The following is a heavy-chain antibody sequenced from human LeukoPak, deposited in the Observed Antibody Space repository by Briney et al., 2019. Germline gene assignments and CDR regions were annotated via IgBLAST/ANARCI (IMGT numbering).Heavy chain of an antibody. CDR2: IYYSGST. J-gene: IGHJ6*03. D-gene: IGHD3-16*01. CDR1: GVSISSSSYY. CDR3: ARPKGGYYYYMDV. Sequence: NPSETLSLTCTVSGVSISSSSYYWGWLRQPPGKGLEWIGSIYYSGSTYYNPSLKSRVTISVETSKNQFSLKLSSVTAADTAVYYCARPKGGYYYYMDVWGKGTTVTISS. V-gene: IGHV4-39*01.